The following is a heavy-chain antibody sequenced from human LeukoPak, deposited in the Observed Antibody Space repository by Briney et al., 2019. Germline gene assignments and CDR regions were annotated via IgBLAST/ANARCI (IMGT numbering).Heavy chain of an antibody. CDR2: IYYSGST. V-gene: IGHV4-31*03. Sequence: SETLSLTCTVSGGSISSGGYYWSWIRQHPGKGLEWIGYIYYSGSTYYNPSLKSRVTISVDTSKNQFSLKLSSVTAADTAVYYCARGVATQFDPWGQGTLVTVPS. D-gene: IGHD5-12*01. CDR1: GGSISSGGYY. J-gene: IGHJ5*02. CDR3: ARGVATQFDP.